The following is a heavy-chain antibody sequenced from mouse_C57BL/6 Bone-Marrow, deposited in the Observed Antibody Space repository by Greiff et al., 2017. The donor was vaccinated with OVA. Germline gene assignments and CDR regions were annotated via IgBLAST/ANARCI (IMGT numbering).Heavy chain of an antibody. CDR1: GYTFTDYY. J-gene: IGHJ3*01. CDR3: ARMRPLRGFAY. CDR2: IYPGSGNT. V-gene: IGHV1-76*01. Sequence: VQLQESGAELVRPGASVKLSCKASGYTFTDYYINWVKQRPGQGLEWIARIYPGSGNTYYNEKFKGKATLTAEKSSSTAYMQLSSLTSEDSAVYFCARMRPLRGFAYWGQGTLVTVSA. D-gene: IGHD6-1*01.